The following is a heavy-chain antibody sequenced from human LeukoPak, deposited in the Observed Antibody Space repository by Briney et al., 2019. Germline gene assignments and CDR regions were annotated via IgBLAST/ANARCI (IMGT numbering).Heavy chain of an antibody. D-gene: IGHD3-22*01. V-gene: IGHV4-4*09. CDR3: ARQNDSSGYYQGYYFDY. J-gene: IGHJ4*02. CDR1: GGSISSYY. Sequence: SETLSLTCTVSGGSISSYYWSWIRQPPGKGLEWIGYIYTSGSTIYNPSLKSRVTIPADTSKNQFSLKLSSVTAADTAVYYCARQNDSSGYYQGYYFDYWGQGTLVTVSS. CDR2: IYTSGST.